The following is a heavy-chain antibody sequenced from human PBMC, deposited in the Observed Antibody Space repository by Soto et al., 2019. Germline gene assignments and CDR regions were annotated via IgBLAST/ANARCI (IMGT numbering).Heavy chain of an antibody. CDR1: GGSISTSSYY. J-gene: IGHJ4*02. D-gene: IGHD5-12*01. V-gene: IGHV4-39*01. CDR2: IYYSGRS. CDR3: ASRVEGLYSGNDRYYFDY. Sequence: SETLSLTCTVSGGSISTSSYYWGWIRQPPGKGLEWIGTIYYSGRSYHKPSLKSRVTISVDTSKNQFSLTLTSVTAADKAVYFCASRVEGLYSGNDRYYFDYWGQGTLVTVSS.